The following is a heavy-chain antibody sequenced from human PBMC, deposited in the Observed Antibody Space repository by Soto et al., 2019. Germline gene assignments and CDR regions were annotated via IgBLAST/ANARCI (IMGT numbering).Heavy chain of an antibody. Sequence: KPSETLSLTCTVSGGSISSYYWSWIRQPPGKGLEWIGYIYYSGSTNYNPSLKSRVTISVDTSKNQFSLKLSSVTAADTAVYYCARDSGSSWYSNWFDPWGQGTLVTVSS. D-gene: IGHD6-13*01. CDR3: ARDSGSSWYSNWFDP. V-gene: IGHV4-59*01. CDR1: GGSISSYY. CDR2: IYYSGST. J-gene: IGHJ5*02.